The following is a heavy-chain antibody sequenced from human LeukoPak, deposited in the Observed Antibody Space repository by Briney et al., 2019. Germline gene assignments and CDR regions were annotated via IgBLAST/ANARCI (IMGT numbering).Heavy chain of an antibody. CDR1: GGSISSYY. D-gene: IGHD6-13*01. Sequence: KPSETLSLTCTVSGGSISSYYWSWIRQPPGKGLEWIGYIYYSGSTNYNPSLKSRVTISVDTSKNQFSLKLSSVTAADTAVYYCARESVTRIAGLNWFDPWGQGTLVTVSS. J-gene: IGHJ5*02. V-gene: IGHV4-59*01. CDR3: ARESVTRIAGLNWFDP. CDR2: IYYSGST.